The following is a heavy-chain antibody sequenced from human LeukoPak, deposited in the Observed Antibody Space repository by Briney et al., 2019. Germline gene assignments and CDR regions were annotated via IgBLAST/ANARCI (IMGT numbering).Heavy chain of an antibody. CDR1: GYTFTGYY. CDR2: INPNSGGT. V-gene: IGHV1-2*02. J-gene: IGHJ5*02. D-gene: IGHD4-11*01. CDR3: ARHDYSNYMWFDP. Sequence: ASVKVSCKASGYTFTGYYMHWVRQAPGQGLEWMGWINPNSGGTNYAQKFQGRVTMTRDTSISTAYMELSRLRSDDTAVYYCARHDYSNYMWFDPWGRGTLVTVSS.